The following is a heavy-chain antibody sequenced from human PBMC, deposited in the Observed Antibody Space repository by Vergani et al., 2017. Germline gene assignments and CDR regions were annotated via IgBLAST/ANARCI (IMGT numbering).Heavy chain of an antibody. V-gene: IGHV4-38-2*02. J-gene: IGHJ4*02. CDR3: ATDIGISVIVVIFDY. Sequence: QVQLQESGPGLVKPSETLSLTCAVAGYSISNGYYWGWIRQPPGKGLEWIGSVYHSGSTYYNPSLRSRVTMSVNTSKNQLSLKLRSVTAADTAVYYCATDIGISVIVVIFDYWGQGTLVTVSS. CDR1: GYSISNGYY. CDR2: VYHSGST. D-gene: IGHD3-22*01.